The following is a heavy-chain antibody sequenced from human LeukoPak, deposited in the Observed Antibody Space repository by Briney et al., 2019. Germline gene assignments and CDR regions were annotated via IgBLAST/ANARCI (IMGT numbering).Heavy chain of an antibody. CDR1: GFTFSSYS. CDR2: ISSSSSYI. CDR3: VRDSSGYHGGGLFDY. D-gene: IGHD3-22*01. J-gene: IGHJ4*02. Sequence: GGSLRLSCAASGFTFSSYSMNWVRQAPGKGLEWVSSISSSSSYIYYADSVKGRFTISRDNAKNSLYLQMNSLRAEDTAVYYCVRDSSGYHGGGLFDYWGQGTLVTVSS. V-gene: IGHV3-21*01.